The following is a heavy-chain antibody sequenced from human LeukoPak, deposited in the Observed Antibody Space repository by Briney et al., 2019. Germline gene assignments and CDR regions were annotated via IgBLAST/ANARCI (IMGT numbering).Heavy chain of an antibody. J-gene: IGHJ6*02. CDR1: GFTFSSYT. D-gene: IGHD5-18*01. CDR2: ISGSGGST. CDR3: AKARDTGDYYYGMDV. V-gene: IGHV3-23*01. Sequence: GGSLRLSCAASGFTFSSYTMSWVRQAPGKGLEWASAISGSGGSTYYADSVKGRFTISRDNSKNTLYLQMNSLRAEDTAVYYCAKARDTGDYYYGMDVWGQGTTVNVSS.